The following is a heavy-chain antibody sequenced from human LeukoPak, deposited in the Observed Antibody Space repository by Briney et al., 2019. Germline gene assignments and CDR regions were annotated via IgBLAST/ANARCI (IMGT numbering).Heavy chain of an antibody. CDR2: ISYDGSNK. V-gene: IGHV3-30*18. Sequence: GGSLRLSCAASGFTFSSYGMHWVRQAPGKGLEWVAVISYDGSNKYYADSVKGRFTISRDNSKNTLYLQMNSLRAEDTAVYYCAKDRRSQRFDPWGQGTLVTVSS. CDR1: GFTFSSYG. J-gene: IGHJ5*02. CDR3: AKDRRSQRFDP.